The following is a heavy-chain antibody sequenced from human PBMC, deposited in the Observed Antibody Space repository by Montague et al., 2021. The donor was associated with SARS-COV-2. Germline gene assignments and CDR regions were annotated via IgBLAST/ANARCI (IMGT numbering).Heavy chain of an antibody. Sequence: SETLSLTCSVSGDSISRYYWSWIRQSDGKGLEWLGRIYTGGYVNXNPALQSRVSMSVDTSKSQVSLNVTSVTAADTAVYYCARAIWHLDVWGRGILVTVSS. CDR2: IYTGGYV. J-gene: IGHJ2*01. V-gene: IGHV4-4*07. CDR1: GDSISRYY. CDR3: ARAIWHLDV.